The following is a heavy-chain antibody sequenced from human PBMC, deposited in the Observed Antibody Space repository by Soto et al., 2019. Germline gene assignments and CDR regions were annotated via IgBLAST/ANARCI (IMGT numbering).Heavy chain of an antibody. J-gene: IGHJ3*02. D-gene: IGHD1-7*01. CDR3: ARFHIWNYEVSAFDI. V-gene: IGHV4-39*01. Sequence: SETLSLTCTVSGGSISSSSYYWGWIRQPPGKGLEWIGSIYYSGSTYYNPSLKSRVTISVDTSKNQFSLKLSSVTAADTAVYYCARFHIWNYEVSAFDIWGQGTMVTVSS. CDR1: GGSISSSSYY. CDR2: IYYSGST.